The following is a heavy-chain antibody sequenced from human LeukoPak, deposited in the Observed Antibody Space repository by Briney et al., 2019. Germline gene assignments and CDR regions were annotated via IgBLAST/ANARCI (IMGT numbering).Heavy chain of an antibody. Sequence: HAGGSLRLSCAASGFTFSNYGLSWVRQAPGKGLEWVSGITGSGGSTYYADSVKGRFTISRDNSKNTLYLQMNSLRAEDTAVYYCARVRGSGSYFDYWGQGTLVTVSS. D-gene: IGHD1-26*01. CDR2: ITGSGGST. V-gene: IGHV3-23*01. CDR1: GFTFSNYG. CDR3: ARVRGSGSYFDY. J-gene: IGHJ4*02.